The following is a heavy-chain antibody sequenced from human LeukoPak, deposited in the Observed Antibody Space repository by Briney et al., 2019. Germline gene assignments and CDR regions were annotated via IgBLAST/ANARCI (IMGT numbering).Heavy chain of an antibody. V-gene: IGHV4-39*01. Sequence: PSETLSLTCSVSGGSISSSNHFWGWLRQPPGKGLEWIGTIYYTGNTYYNPSLETRVTIPVDTSKNQFSLKLSSVAAADTAVYYCARRDYGDYRFFDYWGQGTLVIVSS. CDR3: ARRDYGDYRFFDY. CDR1: GGSISSSNHF. J-gene: IGHJ4*02. D-gene: IGHD4-17*01. CDR2: IYYTGNT.